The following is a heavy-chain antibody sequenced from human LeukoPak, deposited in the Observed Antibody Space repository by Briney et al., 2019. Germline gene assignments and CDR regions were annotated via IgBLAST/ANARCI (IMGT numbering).Heavy chain of an antibody. Sequence: GASVKVSCKASGYTFTSYAMHWVRQAPGQRLEWMGWINAGNGNTKYSQKFQGRVTITRDTSASTAYMELSSLRAEDTAVYYCARVGMAVAGTDLYGMDVWGKGTTVTVSS. V-gene: IGHV1-3*01. CDR2: INAGNGNT. D-gene: IGHD6-19*01. CDR1: GYTFTSYA. CDR3: ARVGMAVAGTDLYGMDV. J-gene: IGHJ6*04.